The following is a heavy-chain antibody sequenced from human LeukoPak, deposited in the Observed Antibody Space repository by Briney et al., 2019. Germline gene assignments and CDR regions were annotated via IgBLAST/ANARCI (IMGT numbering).Heavy chain of an antibody. CDR1: GGTFSSYA. CDR2: IIPIFGTA. V-gene: IGHV1-69*05. J-gene: IGHJ6*03. Sequence: SAKVSCKASGGTFSSYAISWVRQAPGQGLEWMGGIIPIFGTANYAQKFQGRVTITTDESTSTAYMELSSLRSEDTAVYYCATNIVVVPAAVHYYYYYMDVWGKGTTVTVSS. CDR3: ATNIVVVPAAVHYYYYYMDV. D-gene: IGHD2-2*01.